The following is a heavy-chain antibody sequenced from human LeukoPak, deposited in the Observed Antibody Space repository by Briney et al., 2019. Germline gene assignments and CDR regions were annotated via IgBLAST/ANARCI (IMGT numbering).Heavy chain of an antibody. J-gene: IGHJ3*02. CDR1: GYTFTSFG. CDR2: ISTYNGDT. D-gene: IGHD5-12*01. V-gene: IGHV1-18*01. CDR3: ARVRRYSGYNYFDAFDN. Sequence: ASVKVSCKASGYTFTSFGFSWVRQVPGQGLEWMGWISTYNGDTKYVQNFQDRLTMTTDTSASTAYMELRNLRSDDTAVYYCARVRRYSGYNYFDAFDNWGQGTMVTVSS.